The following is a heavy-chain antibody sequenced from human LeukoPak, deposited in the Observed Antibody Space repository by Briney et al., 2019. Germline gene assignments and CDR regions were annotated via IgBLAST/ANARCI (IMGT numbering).Heavy chain of an antibody. Sequence: SETLSLTCTVSGGSISSSSYYWGWIRQPPGKGLEWIGSINYSGSTSYNPFLKSRVTISVDTSKNQFSLKLGSVTAADTAVYYCARNASDSGTSYFDYWGQGTLVTVSS. J-gene: IGHJ4*02. CDR3: ARNASDSGTSYFDY. D-gene: IGHD1-26*01. CDR1: GGSISSSSYY. CDR2: INYSGST. V-gene: IGHV4-39*01.